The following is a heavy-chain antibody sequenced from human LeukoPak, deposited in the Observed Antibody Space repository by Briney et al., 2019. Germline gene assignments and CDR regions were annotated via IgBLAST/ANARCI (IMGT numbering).Heavy chain of an antibody. CDR2: IYSGGST. Sequence: GGSLRLSCAASGFTFSSHEVDWVRQAPGKGLEWVSVIYSGGSTYYTDSVKGRFTISRDNSKNTLYLQMNSLRVEDTAVYYCVRFNYYDSSGHFDYWGQGTLVTVSS. CDR1: GFTFSSHE. D-gene: IGHD3-22*01. J-gene: IGHJ4*02. CDR3: VRFNYYDSSGHFDY. V-gene: IGHV3-66*01.